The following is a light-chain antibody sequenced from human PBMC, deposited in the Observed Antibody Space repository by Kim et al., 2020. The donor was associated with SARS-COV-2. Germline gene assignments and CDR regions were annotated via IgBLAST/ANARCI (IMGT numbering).Light chain of an antibody. J-gene: IGKJ2*03. V-gene: IGKV2D-29*01. CDR1: QSLLYSDGKTD. Sequence: QAASISCKSSQSLLYSDGKTDLYWFLKKPGQPPQPLIYEVSNRFSGVSDRVSGGGSGTDFTLKISRVEAEDVGVYYCMQNIDHPLSFGQGTKLEIK. CDR3: MQNIDHPLS. CDR2: EVS.